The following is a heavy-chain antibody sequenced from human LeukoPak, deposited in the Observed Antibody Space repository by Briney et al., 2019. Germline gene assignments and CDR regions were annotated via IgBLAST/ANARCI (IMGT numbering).Heavy chain of an antibody. CDR1: EFTFRNYG. Sequence: GGSLRLSCAASEFTFRNYGMHWVRQAPGQGLEWVAVIWYDGSNKYYADSVKGRFTISRDNSKNTLYLQMNSLRAEDTAVYYCAAHSGIHPSGWFDPWGQGTLVTVSS. J-gene: IGHJ5*02. D-gene: IGHD3-10*01. CDR3: AAHSGIHPSGWFDP. V-gene: IGHV3-33*01. CDR2: IWYDGSNK.